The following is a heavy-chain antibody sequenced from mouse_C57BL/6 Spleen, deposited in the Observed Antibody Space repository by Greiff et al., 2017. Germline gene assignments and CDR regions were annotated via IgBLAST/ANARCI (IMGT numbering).Heavy chain of an antibody. J-gene: IGHJ3*01. CDR1: GYTFTSYW. CDR2: IYPGSGST. Sequence: QVQLQQPGAELVRPGSSVKLSCKASGYTFTSYWITWVKQRPGQGLEWIGDIYPGSGSTNYNEKFKSKATLTVDTSSSTAYMQLSSLTSEDSAVYYCARLGDYDGFAYWGQGTLVTVSA. D-gene: IGHD2-4*01. V-gene: IGHV1-55*01. CDR3: ARLGDYDGFAY.